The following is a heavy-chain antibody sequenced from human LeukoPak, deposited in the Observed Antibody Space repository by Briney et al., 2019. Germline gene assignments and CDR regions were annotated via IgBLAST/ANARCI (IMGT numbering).Heavy chain of an antibody. D-gene: IGHD6-13*01. CDR2: IYYSGST. J-gene: IGHJ4*02. CDR1: GGSISSSSYY. CDR3: ARHDKKSAADGTGFDY. Sequence: PSETLSLTCTVSGGSISSSSYYWGWIRQPPGKGLEWIGSIYYSGSTYYNPSLKSRVTILVDTSKNQFSLKMRSVTAADTAVYYCARHDKKSAADGTGFDYWGQGTLVAVSS. V-gene: IGHV4-39*01.